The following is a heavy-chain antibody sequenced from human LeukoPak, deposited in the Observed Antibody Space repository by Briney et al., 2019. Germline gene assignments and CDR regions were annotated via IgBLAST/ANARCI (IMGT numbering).Heavy chain of an antibody. CDR1: GGSISSGSYY. CDR2: IYTSGST. V-gene: IGHV4-61*02. CDR3: ARSIVVVPAAMGWFDP. J-gene: IGHJ5*02. D-gene: IGHD2-2*01. Sequence: SQTLSLTCTVSGGSISSGSYYWSWIRQPAGKGLEWIGRIYTSGSTNYNPSLKSRVTISVDTSKNQFSLKLSSVTAADTAVYYCARSIVVVPAAMGWFDPWGQGTLVTVSS.